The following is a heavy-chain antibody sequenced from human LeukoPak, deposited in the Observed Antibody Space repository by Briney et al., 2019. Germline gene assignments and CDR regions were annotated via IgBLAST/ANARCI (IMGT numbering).Heavy chain of an antibody. CDR2: INHSGST. J-gene: IGHJ6*02. CDR3: ARWARYYYGMDV. CDR1: GGSFSGYY. D-gene: IGHD1-26*01. Sequence: SETLSPTCAVYGGSFSGYYWSWIRQPPGKGLEWIGEINHSGSTNYNPSLKSRVTISVDTSKNQFSLKLSSVTAADTAVYYCARWARYYYGMDVWGQGTTVTVSS. V-gene: IGHV4-34*01.